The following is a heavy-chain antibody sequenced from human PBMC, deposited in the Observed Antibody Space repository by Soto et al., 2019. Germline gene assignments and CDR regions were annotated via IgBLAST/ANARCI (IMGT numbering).Heavy chain of an antibody. CDR1: GGTFSSYA. CDR3: AVGKWGNWNVGGQHDY. CDR2: IIPIFGTA. D-gene: IGHD1-1*01. V-gene: IGHV1-69*06. J-gene: IGHJ4*02. Sequence: QVQLVQSGAEVKKPGSSVKVSCKASGGTFSSYAISWVRQAPGQGLEWMGGIIPIFGTANYAQKFQGRVTITADKSTSTAYMERSSLRSEDTGVYYCAVGKWGNWNVGGQHDYWGQGTLVTVSS.